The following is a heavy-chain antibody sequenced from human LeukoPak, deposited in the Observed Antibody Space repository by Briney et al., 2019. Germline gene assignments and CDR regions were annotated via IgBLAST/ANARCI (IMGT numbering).Heavy chain of an antibody. J-gene: IGHJ5*02. CDR1: GGSISSYY. CDR3: ARGLSSSWYWFNT. CDR2: IYYSGST. V-gene: IGHV4-39*07. Sequence: SEALSLTCTVSGGSISSYYWGWIRQPPGKGLEWIGSIYYSGSTYYNPSLKSRVTLSVDTSNNQFSLKLTSLTAADTAVYYCARGLSSSWYWFNTWGQGTLVTVSS. D-gene: IGHD6-13*01.